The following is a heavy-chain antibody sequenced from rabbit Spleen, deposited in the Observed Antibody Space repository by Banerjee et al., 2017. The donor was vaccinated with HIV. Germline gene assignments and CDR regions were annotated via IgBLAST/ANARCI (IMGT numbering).Heavy chain of an antibody. CDR3: ARDTGSSFSTYGMDL. V-gene: IGHV1S45*01. CDR2: IYTGSGST. CDR1: GFSFSNNYW. Sequence: QEQLEESGGDLVKPEGSLTLTCTASGFSFSNNYWICWVRQAPGKGLEWIGCIYTGSGSTYYASWAKGRFTISKTSSTTVTLQMTSLTVADTATYFCARDTGSSFSTYGMDLWGPGTLVTVS. D-gene: IGHD8-1*01. J-gene: IGHJ6*01.